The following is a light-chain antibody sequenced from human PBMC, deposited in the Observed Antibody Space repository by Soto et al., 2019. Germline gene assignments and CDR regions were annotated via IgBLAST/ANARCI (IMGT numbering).Light chain of an antibody. CDR3: QQYGSSRT. V-gene: IGKV3-20*01. J-gene: IGKJ1*01. CDR1: QSVSSSY. CDR2: GAS. Sequence: ELVLTQAPGTPSLSPGEIATLSCRASQSVSSSYLAWYQQKPGQAPRLLIYGASSRATGIPDRFSVSGSGTDFTLTISRLEPEDFAVDDCQQYGSSRTFGQGTKGEIK.